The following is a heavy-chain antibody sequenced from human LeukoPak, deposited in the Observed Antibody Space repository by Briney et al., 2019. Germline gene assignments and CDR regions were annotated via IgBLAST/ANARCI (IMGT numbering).Heavy chain of an antibody. J-gene: IGHJ4*02. Sequence: SETLSLTCTVSGGSISSSSYYWGWIRQPPGKGLEWIGSIYYSGSTYYNPSLKSRVTISVDTSKNRFSLKLSSVTAADTAVYYRARDRSNYYGSGPLDYWGQGTLVTVSS. CDR1: GGSISSSSYY. D-gene: IGHD3-10*01. CDR2: IYYSGST. CDR3: ARDRSNYYGSGPLDY. V-gene: IGHV4-39*07.